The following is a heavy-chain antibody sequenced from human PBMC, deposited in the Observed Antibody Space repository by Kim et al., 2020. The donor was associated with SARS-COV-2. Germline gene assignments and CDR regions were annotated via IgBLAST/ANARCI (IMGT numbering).Heavy chain of an antibody. D-gene: IGHD1-26*01. CDR3: ARDKVGATDAHAFDI. CDR1: GFTFSSYA. Sequence: GGSLRLSCAASGFTFSSYAMHWVRQAPGKGLEWVAVISYDGSNKYYADSVKGRFTISRDNSKNTLYLQMNSLRAEDTAVYYCARDKVGATDAHAFDIWG. V-gene: IGHV3-30*04. J-gene: IGHJ3*02. CDR2: ISYDGSNK.